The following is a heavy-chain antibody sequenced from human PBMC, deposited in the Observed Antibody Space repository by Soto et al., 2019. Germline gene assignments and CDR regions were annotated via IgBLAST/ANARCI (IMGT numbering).Heavy chain of an antibody. CDR2: IYSGGST. CDR1: GFTVSSNY. Sequence: EVQLVESGGGLIQPGGSLRLSCAASGFTVSSNYMSWVRQAPGKGLEWVAVIYSGGSTYYADSVKGRFTISRDNSKNTLYLQMNSLRAEDTAVYYCARHITMDPLLVYWGQGTLVTVSS. CDR3: ARHITMDPLLVY. J-gene: IGHJ4*02. D-gene: IGHD3-10*01. V-gene: IGHV3-53*01.